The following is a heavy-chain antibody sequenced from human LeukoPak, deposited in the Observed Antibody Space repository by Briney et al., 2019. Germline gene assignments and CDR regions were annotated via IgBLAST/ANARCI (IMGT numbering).Heavy chain of an antibody. V-gene: IGHV3-48*03. D-gene: IGHD6-19*01. CDR2: ISSSGSTI. CDR1: GFTFSSYE. Sequence: QSGGALRLSCAASGFTFSSYEMNWVRQAPGKGLEWVSYISSSGSTIYYADSVKGRFTISRDNAKNSLYLQMNSLRAEDTAVYYCASGGSDWAFDIWGQGTMVTVSS. J-gene: IGHJ3*02. CDR3: ASGGSDWAFDI.